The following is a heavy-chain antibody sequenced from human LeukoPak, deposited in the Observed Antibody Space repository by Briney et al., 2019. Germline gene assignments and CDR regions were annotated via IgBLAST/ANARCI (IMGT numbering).Heavy chain of an antibody. CDR2: VYSSGSP. D-gene: IGHD6-19*01. CDR1: GGAFSSHY. Sequence: SETLSLTCIVSGGAFSSHYWSWIRQPPGKGLEWIGYVYSSGSPNYNPSLKSRVTGSIDTSKSQFFLKLSSVTAADTAKYYCARGGSGWYDYWGQGTLVTVSS. J-gene: IGHJ4*02. CDR3: ARGGSGWYDY. V-gene: IGHV4-59*11.